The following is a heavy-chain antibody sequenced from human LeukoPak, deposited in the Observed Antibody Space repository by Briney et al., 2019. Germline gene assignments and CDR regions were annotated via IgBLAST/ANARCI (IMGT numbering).Heavy chain of an antibody. V-gene: IGHV1-18*01. CDR3: ARDFDY. CDR1: GYTFTSYG. Sequence: RASVKVSCKASGYTFTSYGISWVRQAPGQGLEWLGWISVYNGHTNYAQKLQGRVTMTTDTSTTTAYMELRTLRSDDTAVYYCARDFDYWGQGTLVTVSS. CDR2: ISVYNGHT. J-gene: IGHJ4*02.